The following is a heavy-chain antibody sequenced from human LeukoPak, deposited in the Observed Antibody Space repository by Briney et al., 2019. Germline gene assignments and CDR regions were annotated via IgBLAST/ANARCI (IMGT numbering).Heavy chain of an antibody. V-gene: IGHV4-59*01. D-gene: IGHD3-10*01. CDR2: IYNSGST. CDR1: GGSISSYY. J-gene: IGHJ4*02. CDR3: AREGSSDYFDY. Sequence: SETLSLTCTVSGGSISSYYWSWIQQPPEKRLEWIGYIYNSGSTNYNPSLKSRVTISVDTSKNQFSLKLSSVTAADTAVYYCAREGSSDYFDYWGQGTLVTVSS.